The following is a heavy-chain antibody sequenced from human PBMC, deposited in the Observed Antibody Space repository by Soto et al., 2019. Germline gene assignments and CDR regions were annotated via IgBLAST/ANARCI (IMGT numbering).Heavy chain of an antibody. J-gene: IGHJ3*02. D-gene: IGHD6-13*01. CDR2: ISYDGSNK. CDR3: AKGYGGQQLTRGDAFDI. V-gene: IGHV3-30*18. Sequence: GGSLRLSCAASGFTFSSYGMHWVRQAPGKGLEWVTFISYDGSNKDYAESVKGRFTISRDNSKNTLYLQMNSLRTEDRAVYYCAKGYGGQQLTRGDAFDIWGQGTMVTVSS. CDR1: GFTFSSYG.